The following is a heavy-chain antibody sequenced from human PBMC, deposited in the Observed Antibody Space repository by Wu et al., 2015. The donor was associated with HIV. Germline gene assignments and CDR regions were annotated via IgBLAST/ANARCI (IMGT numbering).Heavy chain of an antibody. CDR1: GYTFSNYG. J-gene: IGHJ6*03. D-gene: IGHD4-23*01. CDR3: ARGGVYGVNVGDYSYYYYIDV. Sequence: QVQLVQSGAEVKKPGASVKVSCKASGYTFSNYGISWVRQAPGQGLEWMGWISAYSGNTKYAQKLQGRVTMTTDTSTSSAYMELRSLRSDDTAVYYCARGGVYGVNVGDYSYYYYIDVWGKGTTVTVSS. V-gene: IGHV1-18*01. CDR2: ISAYSGNT.